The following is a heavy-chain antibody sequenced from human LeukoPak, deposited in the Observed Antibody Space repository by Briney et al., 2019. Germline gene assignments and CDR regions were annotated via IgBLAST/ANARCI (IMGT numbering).Heavy chain of an antibody. Sequence: GGSLRLSCVASGFTFSYFGMHWVRQAPGKGLEWVAFIRYDGSNEYYAESVKGRFTISRDNSKNTLYLQMNSLRAEDTAGYYCAKKMSGYYSFDYWGQGTLVTVSS. CDR2: IRYDGSNE. CDR3: AKKMSGYYSFDY. D-gene: IGHD3-3*01. J-gene: IGHJ4*02. CDR1: GFTFSYFG. V-gene: IGHV3-30*02.